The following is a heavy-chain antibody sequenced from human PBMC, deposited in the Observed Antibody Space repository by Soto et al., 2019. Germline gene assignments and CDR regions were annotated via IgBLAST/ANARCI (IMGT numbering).Heavy chain of an antibody. CDR2: ISSSGSSI. V-gene: IGHV3-11*01. CDR3: ARVRCGEGGYAMDV. D-gene: IGHD3-10*01. CDR1: GLTFSDCY. J-gene: IGHJ6*02. Sequence: QVQLVESGGGLVKPGGSLRLSCVASGLTFSDCYMNWIRQAPGKGLEWVSYISSSGSSINYAGSVKGRFTISRDNAKNSLYLQMNSLRAEDTAMYYCARVRCGEGGYAMDVWGQGTTVTVSS.